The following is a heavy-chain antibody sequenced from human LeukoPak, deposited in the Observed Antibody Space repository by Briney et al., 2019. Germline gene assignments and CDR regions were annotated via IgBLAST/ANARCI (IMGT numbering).Heavy chain of an antibody. CDR3: AKTPTPYYYDSSGYY. D-gene: IGHD3-22*01. J-gene: IGHJ4*02. V-gene: IGHV3-23*01. Sequence: PGGSLRLSCASSGFTFSSYAMSWVRKAPGKGLEWVSAISGSGGSTYYADSVKGRFTISRDNSKNTLYLQMNSLRAEDTAVYYCAKTPTPYYYDSSGYYWGQGTLVTVSS. CDR2: ISGSGGST. CDR1: GFTFSSYA.